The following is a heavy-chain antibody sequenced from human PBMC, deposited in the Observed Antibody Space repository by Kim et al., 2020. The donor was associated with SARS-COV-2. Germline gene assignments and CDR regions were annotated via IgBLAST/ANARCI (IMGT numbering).Heavy chain of an antibody. D-gene: IGHD3-10*01. CDR3: ARAESEVLLWFGESSFDY. V-gene: IGHV3-33*01. CDR1: RFTFSSYG. Sequence: GGSLRLSCAASRFTFSSYGMHWVRQAPGKGLEWVAVIWYDGSNKYYADSVKGRFTISRDNSKNTLYLQMNSLRAEDTAVYYCARAESEVLLWFGESSFDYWGQGTLVTVSS. CDR2: IWYDGSNK. J-gene: IGHJ4*02.